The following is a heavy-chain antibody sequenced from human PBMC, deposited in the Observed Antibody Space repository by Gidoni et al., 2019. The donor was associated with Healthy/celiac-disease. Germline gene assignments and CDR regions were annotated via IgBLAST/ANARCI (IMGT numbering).Heavy chain of an antibody. CDR2: INAGNGNT. J-gene: IGHJ4*02. V-gene: IGHV1-3*01. CDR3: ARDLGAVAGTHPDY. CDR1: GYTFTSYA. Sequence: QVQLVQSGAEVKKPGASVKVSCKAYGYTFTSYAMHWVRQAPGQRLEWMGWINAGNGNTKYSQQFQGRVTITRDTSASTAYMELSSLRSEITAVYYCARDLGAVAGTHPDYWGQGTLVTVSS. D-gene: IGHD6-19*01.